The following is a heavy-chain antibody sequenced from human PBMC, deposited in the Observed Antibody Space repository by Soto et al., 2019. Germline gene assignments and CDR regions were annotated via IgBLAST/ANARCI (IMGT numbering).Heavy chain of an antibody. CDR1: GDSISSYS. J-gene: IGHJ4*02. CDR2: MNYTGST. V-gene: IGHV4-59*08. Sequence: SETLSLTCTVSGDSISSYSWTWIRQPPGRRLEWIGYMNYTGSTNYNPSLKSRVSISVDTSKNQFSLKLRSVTAEDTAVYYCARLDSRKGHYYDYWGQGTLVTVSS. D-gene: IGHD2-21*01. CDR3: ARLDSRKGHYYDY.